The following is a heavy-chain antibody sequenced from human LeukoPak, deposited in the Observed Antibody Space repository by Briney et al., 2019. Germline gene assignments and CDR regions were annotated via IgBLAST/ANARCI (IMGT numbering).Heavy chain of an antibody. D-gene: IGHD3-22*01. J-gene: IGHJ5*02. CDR3: ARQYYYDSSGYYYVGDWFDP. CDR2: ISAYNGNT. CDR1: GYTFTSYG. V-gene: IGHV1-18*01. Sequence: ASVKVSCKASGYTFTSYGISWVRQAPGQGLEWMGWISAYNGNTNYAQKLQGRVTMTTDTSTSTAYMELRSLRSDDTAVYYCARQYYYDSSGYYYVGDWFDPWGQGTLVTVSS.